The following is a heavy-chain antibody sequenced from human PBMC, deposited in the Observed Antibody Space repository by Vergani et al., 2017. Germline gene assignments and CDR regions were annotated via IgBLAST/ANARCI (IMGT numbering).Heavy chain of an antibody. CDR3: ARDGEPNYDGSEYYNWFDP. Sequence: QVQLQESGPGLVKPSQTLSLTCTVSGGSISSGSYYWSWIRQPAGKGLEWIGRIYTSGNTNYNPSLKSRVTLSVDTSKNQFSLKLSSVTAADTAVYYCARDGEPNYDGSEYYNWFDPWGQGTLVTVSS. V-gene: IGHV4-61*02. J-gene: IGHJ5*02. CDR2: IYTSGNT. CDR1: GGSISSGSYY. D-gene: IGHD3-10*01.